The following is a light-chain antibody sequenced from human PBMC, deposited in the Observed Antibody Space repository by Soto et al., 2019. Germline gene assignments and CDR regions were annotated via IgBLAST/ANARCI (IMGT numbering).Light chain of an antibody. CDR3: AAWDDSLNGRYV. CDR1: SSNIGSNT. CDR2: SNN. V-gene: IGLV1-44*01. Sequence: QSVLTQPPSASGTPGQRVTISCSGSSSNIGSNTVNWYQQLPGTAPKLLIYSNNQRPSGVPDRFSGSKSGTSASLAISGLQSEDEAEYYCAAWDDSLNGRYVFGTGTQLTVL. J-gene: IGLJ1*01.